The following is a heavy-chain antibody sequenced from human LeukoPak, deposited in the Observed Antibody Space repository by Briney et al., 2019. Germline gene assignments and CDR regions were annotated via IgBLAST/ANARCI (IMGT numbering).Heavy chain of an antibody. CDR3: ARDSALWFGESYYWYFDL. Sequence: SETLSLTCTVSGGSISGADYYWSWIRQPPGKGLEWIGYIYYSGSTNYNPSLKSRVTISVDTSKNQFSLKLSSVTAADTAVYYCARDSALWFGESYYWYFDLWGRGTLVTVSS. V-gene: IGHV4-61*08. CDR2: IYYSGST. J-gene: IGHJ2*01. CDR1: GGSISGADYY. D-gene: IGHD3-10*01.